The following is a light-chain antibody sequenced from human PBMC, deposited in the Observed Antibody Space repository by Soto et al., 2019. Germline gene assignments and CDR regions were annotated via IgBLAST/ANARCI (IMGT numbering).Light chain of an antibody. V-gene: IGKV3-15*01. J-gene: IGKJ2*01. CDR2: RAS. CDR1: QSVSSY. CDR3: QQYSTWPPRYT. Sequence: EIVMTQSPATLSVSPGGRATLSCRASQSVSSYLAWYQQRPGQPPRLLIYRASTRATNIPARFSGSGSGTEFSLTFSSLQSEDFAVYYCQQYSTWPPRYTFGQGTKLEI.